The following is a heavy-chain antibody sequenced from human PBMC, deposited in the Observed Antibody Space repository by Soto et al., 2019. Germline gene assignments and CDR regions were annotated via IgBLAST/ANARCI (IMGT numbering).Heavy chain of an antibody. CDR1: GGSFSGYY. CDR2: INHSGST. V-gene: IGHV4-34*01. D-gene: IGHD3-10*01. Sequence: SETLSLTCAVYGGSFSGYYWSWIRQPPGKGLEWIGEINHSGSTNYNPSLKSRVTISVDTSKNQFSLKLSSVTAADTAVYYCARSMVRGAYYYYYYMDVWGKGTTVTVSS. J-gene: IGHJ6*03. CDR3: ARSMVRGAYYYYYYMDV.